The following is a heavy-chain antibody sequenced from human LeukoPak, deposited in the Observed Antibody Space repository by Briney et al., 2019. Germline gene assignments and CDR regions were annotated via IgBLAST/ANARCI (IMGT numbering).Heavy chain of an antibody. V-gene: IGHV3-7*03. Sequence: GGSLGLSCVGSGFTFSSSWMSWVRQAPGKGPEWVANIKEDGSEKYYVASVKGRFTISRDNAKNSLSLEMNSLRGEDTALYYCARDRLVYAFDIWGQGTMVTVSS. CDR1: GFTFSSSW. CDR2: IKEDGSEK. CDR3: ARDRLVYAFDI. D-gene: IGHD1-14*01. J-gene: IGHJ3*02.